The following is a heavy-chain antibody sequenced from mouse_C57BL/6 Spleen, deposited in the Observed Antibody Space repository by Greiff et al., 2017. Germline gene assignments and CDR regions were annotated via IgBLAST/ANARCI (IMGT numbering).Heavy chain of an antibody. CDR3: ARPYSNYGAMDY. CDR2: IYPRSGNT. J-gene: IGHJ4*01. Sequence: VKLVESGAELARPGASVKLSCKASGYTFTSYGISWVQQRTGQGLEWIGEIYPRSGNTYYNEKFKGKATLTADKSSSTAYMELRSLTSEDSAVXFCARPYSNYGAMDYWGQGTSVTVSS. D-gene: IGHD2-5*01. V-gene: IGHV1-81*01. CDR1: GYTFTSYG.